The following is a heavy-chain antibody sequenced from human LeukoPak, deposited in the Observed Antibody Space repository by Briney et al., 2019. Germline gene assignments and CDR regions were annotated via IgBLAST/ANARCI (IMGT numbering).Heavy chain of an antibody. D-gene: IGHD3-9*01. V-gene: IGHV4-31*03. J-gene: IGHJ4*02. CDR3: ARDRREVHYDILTGYPDY. CDR2: IYCGGST. Sequence: SQTLSFTCTGSGGSISSGAYYWRWIRQHPGKSLEYIRYIYCGGSTYYNPSLKRRVTISVETSKNRFSLKLSSVTAADTAVYYCARDRREVHYDILTGYPDYWGQGTLVTVSS. CDR1: GGSISSGAYY.